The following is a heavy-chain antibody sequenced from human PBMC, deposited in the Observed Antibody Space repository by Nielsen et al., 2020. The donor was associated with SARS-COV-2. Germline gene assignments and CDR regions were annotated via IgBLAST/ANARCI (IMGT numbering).Heavy chain of an antibody. D-gene: IGHD2-8*01. CDR3: ARENLVYAISGGGVFDY. Sequence: SVKVSCKASGYTFTSYGISWVRQAPGQGLEWMGGIIPIFGTANYAQKFQGRVTITADESTSTAYMELSSLRSEDTAVYYCARENLVYAISGGGVFDYWGQGTLVTVSS. CDR2: IIPIFGTA. J-gene: IGHJ4*02. V-gene: IGHV1-69*13. CDR1: GYTFTSYG.